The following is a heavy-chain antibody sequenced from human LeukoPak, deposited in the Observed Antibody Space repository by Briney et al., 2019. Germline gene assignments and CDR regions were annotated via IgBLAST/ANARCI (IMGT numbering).Heavy chain of an antibody. D-gene: IGHD2-2*01. J-gene: IGHJ4*02. CDR3: VSFYETN. Sequence: GGSLRLSCAASGNYWMHWVRQAPGKGLVWVSHINSDGSWTGYADSVKGRFTISKDNAKNTVYLQMNNLRAEDTAVYYCVSFYETNWGRGTLVTVSS. V-gene: IGHV3-74*01. CDR1: GNYW. CDR2: INSDGSWT.